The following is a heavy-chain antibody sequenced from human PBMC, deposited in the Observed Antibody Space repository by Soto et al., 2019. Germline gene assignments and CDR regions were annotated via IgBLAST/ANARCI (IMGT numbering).Heavy chain of an antibody. J-gene: IGHJ6*02. D-gene: IGHD3-10*01. Sequence: SVKVSCKASGGTFSSYTISWVRQAPGQGLEWTGRIIPILGIANYAQKFQGRVTITADKSTSTAYMELSSLRSEDTAVYYCARLSRITMVRGVIITARDYYYGMDVWGQGTTVTVSS. CDR1: GGTFSSYT. CDR3: ARLSRITMVRGVIITARDYYYGMDV. V-gene: IGHV1-69*02. CDR2: IIPILGIA.